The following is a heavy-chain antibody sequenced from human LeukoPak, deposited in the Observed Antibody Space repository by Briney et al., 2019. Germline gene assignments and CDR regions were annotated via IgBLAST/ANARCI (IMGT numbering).Heavy chain of an antibody. CDR3: AKGSLEGSSWYGDYYYYYGMDV. D-gene: IGHD6-13*01. Sequence: GGSLRLSCAASGFTFSSYAMSWVRQAPGKGLEWVSAISGSGGSTYYADSVKGRFTISRDNSKNTLYLQMNSRRAEDTAVYYCAKGSLEGSSWYGDYYYYYGMDVWGQGTTVTVSS. CDR1: GFTFSSYA. V-gene: IGHV3-23*01. J-gene: IGHJ6*02. CDR2: ISGSGGST.